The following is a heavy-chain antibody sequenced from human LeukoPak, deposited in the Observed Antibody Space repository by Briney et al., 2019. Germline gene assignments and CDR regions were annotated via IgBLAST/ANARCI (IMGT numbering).Heavy chain of an antibody. J-gene: IGHJ4*02. Sequence: GGSLRLSCAASGFTFSCYSMNWVRQAPGKGLEWVSYISSSSSTIYYADSVKGRFTISRDNAKNSLYLQMNSLRDEDTAVYYCASDTAMVNSKFDYWGQGTLVTVSS. V-gene: IGHV3-48*02. CDR1: GFTFSCYS. CDR2: ISSSSSTI. CDR3: ASDTAMVNSKFDY. D-gene: IGHD5-18*01.